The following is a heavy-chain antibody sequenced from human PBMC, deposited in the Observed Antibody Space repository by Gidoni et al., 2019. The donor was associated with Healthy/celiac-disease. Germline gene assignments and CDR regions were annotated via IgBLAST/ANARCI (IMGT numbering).Heavy chain of an antibody. Sequence: QVQLQESGPGLVKPSETLSLTCTVSVGSISSYYWSWIRQPPGKGLEWIGYIYYSGSTNYNPTLKSRVTISVDTSKNQFSLKLSSVTAADTAVYYCARQDTVTSVDYWGQGTLVTVSS. V-gene: IGHV4-59*08. D-gene: IGHD4-17*01. J-gene: IGHJ4*02. CDR3: ARQDTVTSVDY. CDR1: VGSISSYY. CDR2: IYYSGST.